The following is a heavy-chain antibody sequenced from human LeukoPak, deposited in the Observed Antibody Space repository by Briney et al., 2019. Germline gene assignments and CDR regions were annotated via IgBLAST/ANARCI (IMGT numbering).Heavy chain of an antibody. Sequence: GGSLRLSCAASGFTFSSYAMSWVRQAPGKGLEWVSAISGSGGSTYYADSVKGRFTISRDNSKNTLYLQMNSLRAEDTAVYYCAKATPRYYYDSSGYYYGLDHWGQGTLVTVSS. CDR2: ISGSGGST. D-gene: IGHD3-22*01. CDR1: GFTFSSYA. CDR3: AKATPRYYYDSSGYYYGLDH. J-gene: IGHJ4*02. V-gene: IGHV3-23*01.